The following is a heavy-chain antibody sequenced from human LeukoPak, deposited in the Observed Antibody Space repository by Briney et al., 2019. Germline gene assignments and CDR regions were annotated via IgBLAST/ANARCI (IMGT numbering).Heavy chain of an antibody. CDR2: IYYSGST. V-gene: IGHV4-59*01. CDR1: GGSISSYY. CDR3: AAYSSGWYQFDY. Sequence: ETSETLSLTCTVSGGSISSYYWSWIRQPPGKVLEWIGYIYYSGSTNYNPSLKSRVTISVDTSKNQFSLKLSSVTAADTAVYYCAAYSSGWYQFDYWGQGTLVTVSS. J-gene: IGHJ4*02. D-gene: IGHD6-19*01.